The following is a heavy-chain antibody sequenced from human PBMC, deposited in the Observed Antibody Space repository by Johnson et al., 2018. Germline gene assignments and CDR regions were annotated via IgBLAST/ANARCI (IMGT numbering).Heavy chain of an antibody. V-gene: IGHV3-13*01. Sequence: VQLVESGGGVVQPGRSLRLSCAASGFTFSNYDMHWVRQATGKGLEWVSAIGTAGDTFYPGSVKGRFTISRENAKNSFYLQMDSLTAGDTAVYYCASGYNWNYDYWGQGTLVTVSS. CDR2: IGTAGDT. CDR3: ASGYNWNYDY. CDR1: GFTFSNYD. J-gene: IGHJ4*02. D-gene: IGHD1-7*01.